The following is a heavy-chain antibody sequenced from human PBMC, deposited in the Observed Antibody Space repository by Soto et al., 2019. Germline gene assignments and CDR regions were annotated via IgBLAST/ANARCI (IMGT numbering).Heavy chain of an antibody. CDR1: GFTFSSYD. V-gene: IGHV3-13*01. J-gene: IGHJ4*02. CDR3: ARGHDSSGSYYFDY. Sequence: GGSLRLSCAASGFTFSSYDMHWVRQATGKGLEWVSAIGTAGDTYYPGSVKGRFTISRENAKNSLYLQMNSLRAEDTAVYYCARGHDSSGSYYFDYWGQGTLVTVSS. CDR2: IGTAGDT. D-gene: IGHD3-22*01.